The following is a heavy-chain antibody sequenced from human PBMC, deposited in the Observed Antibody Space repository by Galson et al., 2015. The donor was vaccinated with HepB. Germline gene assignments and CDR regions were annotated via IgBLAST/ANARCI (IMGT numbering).Heavy chain of an antibody. Sequence: ETLSLTCIVSGGSISNSHWTWIRQLPGKGLEYIGYIYYTGSTNYNPSFKSRVTISIDTSRTQFSLNLESVTAADTAIYYCAKDRGYIGNVWPVYYGMDVWGPGTTVTVSS. CDR3: AKDRGYIGNVWPVYYGMDV. CDR1: GGSISNSH. D-gene: IGHD1-26*01. CDR2: IYYTGST. J-gene: IGHJ6*02. V-gene: IGHV4-59*01.